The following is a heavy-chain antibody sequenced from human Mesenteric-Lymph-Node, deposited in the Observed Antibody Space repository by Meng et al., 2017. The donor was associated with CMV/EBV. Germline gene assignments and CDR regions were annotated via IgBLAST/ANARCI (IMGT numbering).Heavy chain of an antibody. Sequence: LSCAASGFTFSDYYINWIRQAPGKGLEWVSSISSRGSTIYYAASVKGRFTVSRDNAKNSVYLQMNSLRAEDTAVYYCARDSSGWNFDYWGQGTLVTVSS. CDR2: ISSRGSTI. J-gene: IGHJ4*02. CDR1: GFTFSDYY. CDR3: ARDSSGWNFDY. D-gene: IGHD6-19*01. V-gene: IGHV3-11*04.